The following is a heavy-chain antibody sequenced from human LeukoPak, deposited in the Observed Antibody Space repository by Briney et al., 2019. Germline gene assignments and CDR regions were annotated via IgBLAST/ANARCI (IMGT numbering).Heavy chain of an antibody. V-gene: IGHV1-46*03. Sequence: ASVKVSCKASGYTFTSYYMHWVRQAPGQGLEWMGIINTSGGSTSYAQKFQGRVTMTRDTSTSTVYMELSSLRSEDTAVYYCARDLYCSGGSCLYYFDYWGQGTLVTVSS. D-gene: IGHD2-15*01. CDR2: INTSGGST. J-gene: IGHJ4*02. CDR1: GYTFTSYY. CDR3: ARDLYCSGGSCLYYFDY.